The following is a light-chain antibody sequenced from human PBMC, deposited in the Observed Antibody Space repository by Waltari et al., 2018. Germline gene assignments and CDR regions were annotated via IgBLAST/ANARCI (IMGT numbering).Light chain of an antibody. CDR3: QHSDT. Sequence: DIHLTQSPSTLSASVGDRVTMTCRASQSISTWLAWYQQKPGNPPKLLIYKASTLQSGVPARFSGSGSGTEFTLTISSLQSDDFATYYSQHSDTFGQGTKVDIK. CDR2: KAS. J-gene: IGKJ2*01. V-gene: IGKV1-5*03. CDR1: QSISTW.